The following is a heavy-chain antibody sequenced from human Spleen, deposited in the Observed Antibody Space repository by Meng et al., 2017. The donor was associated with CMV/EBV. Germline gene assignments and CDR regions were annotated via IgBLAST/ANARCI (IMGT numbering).Heavy chain of an antibody. D-gene: IGHD3-3*01. J-gene: IGHJ6*02. Sequence: GSLRLSCTVSGGSISSSSHYWGWIRQPPGKGLEWIGSIYYSGSTYYNPSLKRRVTISVDTSKNQFSVKLSSVTAADTAVYYCARERAPYHDFWSGIYNNDYYGLDIWGQGTAVTVSS. CDR1: GGSISSSSHY. V-gene: IGHV4-39*07. CDR2: IYYSGST. CDR3: ARERAPYHDFWSGIYNNDYYGLDI.